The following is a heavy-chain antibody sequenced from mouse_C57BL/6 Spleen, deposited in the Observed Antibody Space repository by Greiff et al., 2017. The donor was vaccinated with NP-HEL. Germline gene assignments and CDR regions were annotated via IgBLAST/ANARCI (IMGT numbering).Heavy chain of an antibody. CDR2: IDPSDSYT. J-gene: IGHJ2*01. Sequence: VQLQQPGAELVKPGASVKLSCKASGYTFTSYWIQWVKQRPGQGLEWIGEIDPSDSYTNYNQKFKGKATLTVDTSSSTAYMQLSSLTSEDSAVYYCARSGGNYFDYWGQGTTLTVSS. CDR3: ARSGGNYFDY. CDR1: GYTFTSYW. D-gene: IGHD3-1*01. V-gene: IGHV1-50*01.